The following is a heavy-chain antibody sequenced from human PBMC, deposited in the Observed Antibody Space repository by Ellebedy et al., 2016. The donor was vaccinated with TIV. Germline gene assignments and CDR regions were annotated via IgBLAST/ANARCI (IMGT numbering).Heavy chain of an antibody. CDR3: ARPDRGSSGWDVY. V-gene: IGHV4-39*01. Sequence: SETLSLXXTVSAPSITSSDFYWGWIRQPPGKGLEWIGSIYNVGSAYCNPSLKSRVTMSVDTSKNQFSLIVTSVTAADTSVYYCARPDRGSSGWDVYWGQGTLVTVSS. CDR2: IYNVGSA. J-gene: IGHJ4*02. CDR1: APSITSSDFY. D-gene: IGHD6-19*01.